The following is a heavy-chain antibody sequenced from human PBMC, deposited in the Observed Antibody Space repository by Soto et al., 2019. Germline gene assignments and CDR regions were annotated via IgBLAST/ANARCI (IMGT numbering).Heavy chain of an antibody. CDR3: ATRITVFGLMITPFVY. CDR2: LNHTGGT. V-gene: IGHV4-34*10. D-gene: IGHD3-3*01. CDR1: RGFFQVNY. Sequence: SQTLSLTSAVNRGFFQVNYWDGGRQPPVKGLEWIGELNHTGGTHYNPSLKSRVTMSVDTHKNPFYLRLSSVNAAETAIYYCATRITVFGLMITPFVYWGKGRGVTVYS. J-gene: IGHJ4*02.